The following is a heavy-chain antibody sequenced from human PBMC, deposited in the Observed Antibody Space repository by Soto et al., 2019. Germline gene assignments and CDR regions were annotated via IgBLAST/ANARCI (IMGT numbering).Heavy chain of an antibody. CDR1: GGTFSSYA. Sequence: QVQLVQSWAEVKKPGSSVKVSCKASGGTFSSYAISWVRQAPGQGLEWMGGIIPIFGTANYAQKFQGRVTITADESTSTAYMELSSLRSEDTAVYYCARVVVVVAATLGGMDVWGQGTTVTVSS. CDR2: IIPIFGTA. J-gene: IGHJ6*02. D-gene: IGHD2-15*01. CDR3: ARVVVVVAATLGGMDV. V-gene: IGHV1-69*01.